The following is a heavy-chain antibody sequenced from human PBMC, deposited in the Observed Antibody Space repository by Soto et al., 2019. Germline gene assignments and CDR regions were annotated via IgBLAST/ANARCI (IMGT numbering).Heavy chain of an antibody. Sequence: EVQLVESGGGLVKPGGSLRLSCAASGFTFSSYNMNWVRQAPGKGLEWVSFISSSSSYLYYADSVKGRFTISRDNAKNSLYLQMNSLRAEDTAVYYCARDQENVWIQPYFDYWGQGTLVSVSS. V-gene: IGHV3-21*01. CDR2: ISSSSSYL. CDR1: GFTFSSYN. CDR3: ARDQENVWIQPYFDY. J-gene: IGHJ4*02. D-gene: IGHD5-18*01.